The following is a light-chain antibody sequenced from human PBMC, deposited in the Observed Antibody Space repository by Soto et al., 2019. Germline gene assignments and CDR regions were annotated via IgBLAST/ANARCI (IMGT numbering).Light chain of an antibody. CDR3: QQHNNWPRWT. CDR2: GAS. V-gene: IGKV3-15*01. J-gene: IGKJ1*01. Sequence: EIVMTQSPATLSVSPGERATLSCRASQSVSSNLAWYQQKPGQAPRLLMYGASTRATGIPDRFIGSGSGTEFTLTISSLQSEDFAVYYCQQHNNWPRWTFGQGTKVEIK. CDR1: QSVSSN.